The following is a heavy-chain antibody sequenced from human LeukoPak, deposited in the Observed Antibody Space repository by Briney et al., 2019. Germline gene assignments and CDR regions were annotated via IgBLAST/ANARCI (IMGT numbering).Heavy chain of an antibody. CDR3: ARDYYDILTGYEGAFDI. Sequence: GGSRRLSCAASGFTFSSYSMNWVRQAPGKWLEWVSSISSSSSYIYYANSVKGRFTISRDNAKNSLYLQMNSLRAEDTAVYYCARDYYDILTGYEGAFDIWGQGTMVTVSS. CDR2: ISSSSSYI. V-gene: IGHV3-21*01. CDR1: GFTFSSYS. J-gene: IGHJ3*02. D-gene: IGHD3-9*01.